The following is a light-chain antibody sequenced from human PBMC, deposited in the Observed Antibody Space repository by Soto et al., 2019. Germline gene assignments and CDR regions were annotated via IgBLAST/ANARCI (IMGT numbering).Light chain of an antibody. J-gene: IGLJ2*01. V-gene: IGLV1-40*01. CDR2: SNT. CDR3: QSYDSSLSGSI. Sequence: QSVLTQPPSVSGAPGQRVTIYCTGSSSNIGAPYDVHWYQQLPRTAPKLLIYSNTNRPAGVPDRFSGSTSGTSASLAITGLQAEDEADHYCQSYDSSLSGSIFGGGTKLTVL. CDR1: SSNIGAPYD.